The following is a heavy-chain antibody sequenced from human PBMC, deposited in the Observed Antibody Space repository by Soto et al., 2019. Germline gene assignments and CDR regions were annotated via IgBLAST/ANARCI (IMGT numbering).Heavy chain of an antibody. CDR1: QFNLDTFRTSV. D-gene: IGHD2-2*01. V-gene: IGHV1-58*01. J-gene: IGHJ4*02. Sequence: QMQLVQSGPEVKKPGTSVKVSCKASQFNLDTFRTSVVQWVRQARGQGLEWVGWVVVGSGLTNYAQQFQGKVTITWDMSTSTAYMELSSLRSEDTAVYYCARKMPAIYYFGSWGQGTQVTVSS. CDR2: VVVGSGLT. CDR3: ARKMPAIYYFGS.